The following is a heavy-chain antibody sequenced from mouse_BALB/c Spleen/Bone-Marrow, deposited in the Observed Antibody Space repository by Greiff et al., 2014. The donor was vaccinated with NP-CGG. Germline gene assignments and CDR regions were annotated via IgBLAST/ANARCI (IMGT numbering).Heavy chain of an antibody. CDR1: GFTFTDYY. J-gene: IGHJ2*01. V-gene: IGHV7-3*02. Sequence: VQLQQSGGGSVQPGGSLRLSCATSGFTFTDYYMNWVRQPPGKALEWLGFIRNKANGYTTEYSASVKGRFTIARDNSQSILYLQMNTLRAEDSATYYCARDMGGLLFDYWGQGTTLTVSS. CDR3: ARDMGGLLFDY. D-gene: IGHD2-3*01. CDR2: IRNKANGYTT.